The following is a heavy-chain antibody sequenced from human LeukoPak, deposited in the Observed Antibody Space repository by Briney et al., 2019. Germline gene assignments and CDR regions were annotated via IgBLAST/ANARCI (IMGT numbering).Heavy chain of an antibody. V-gene: IGHV4-59*12. J-gene: IGHJ4*02. CDR1: GDSISSYY. Sequence: SETLSLTCTVSGDSISSYYWSWIRQPPGKGLEWIGYIYYSGSTNYNPSLKSRATISVDTSKSQFSLKLTSVTAADSAVYYCARDPAGEYSDYWGQGTLVTVSS. CDR3: ARDPAGEYSDY. CDR2: IYYSGST. D-gene: IGHD3-10*01.